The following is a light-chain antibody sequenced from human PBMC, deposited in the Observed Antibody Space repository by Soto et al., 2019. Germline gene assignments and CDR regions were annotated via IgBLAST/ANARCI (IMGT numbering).Light chain of an antibody. V-gene: IGLV2-14*01. J-gene: IGLJ3*02. Sequence: QSAVTQPASVSGSPGQSITFSCTGASNGVGGYNSVSWYQQHPGKAPKLMIYGVTNRPSGISNRFSGSKSGNTASLTISGLQPEDEADYYCSSYTSSGTLVFGGGTKVTVL. CDR1: SNGVGGYNS. CDR2: GVT. CDR3: SSYTSSGTLV.